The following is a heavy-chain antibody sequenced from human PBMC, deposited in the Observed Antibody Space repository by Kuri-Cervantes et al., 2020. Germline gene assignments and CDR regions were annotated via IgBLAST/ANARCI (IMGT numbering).Heavy chain of an antibody. D-gene: IGHD3-22*01. CDR1: GFTFSSYA. CDR2: ISYDGSNK. J-gene: IGHJ4*02. Sequence: GGSLRLSCAASGFTFSSYAMHWVRQAPGKGLEWVAVISYDGSNKYYADSVKGRFTISRDNAKNSLYLQMNSLRAEDTAVYYCARDLPDYYDSSGYLDYWGQETLVTVSS. V-gene: IGHV3-30-3*01. CDR3: ARDLPDYYDSSGYLDY.